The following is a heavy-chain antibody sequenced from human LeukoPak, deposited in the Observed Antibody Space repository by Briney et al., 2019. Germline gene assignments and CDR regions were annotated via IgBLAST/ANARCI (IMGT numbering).Heavy chain of an antibody. CDR3: ARGVTYYYGSGSQ. Sequence: ASVKVSCKASGYTFTSYDINWVRQATGQGLEWMGWMNPNSGNTGYARKFQGRVTMTRNTSISTAYMELSSLRSEDTAVYYCARGVTYYYGSGSQWGQGTLVTVSS. CDR1: GYTFTSYD. J-gene: IGHJ4*02. V-gene: IGHV1-8*01. D-gene: IGHD3-10*01. CDR2: MNPNSGNT.